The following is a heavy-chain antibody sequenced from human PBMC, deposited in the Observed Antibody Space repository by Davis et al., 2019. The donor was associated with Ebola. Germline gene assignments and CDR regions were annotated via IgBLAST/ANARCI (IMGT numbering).Heavy chain of an antibody. J-gene: IGHJ2*01. CDR2: IKSKTDGGTT. CDR1: GFTLNNAW. D-gene: IGHD4-17*01. Sequence: GESLKISCVASGFTLNNAWMSWVRQAPGKGLEWVGRIKSKTDGGTTEYAAPVKGRFAMSRDDSKNTLYLQMNSLKIDDTAVYYCTTLSTVTTMYFDLWGRGTLVTVSS. CDR3: TTLSTVTTMYFDL. V-gene: IGHV3-15*01.